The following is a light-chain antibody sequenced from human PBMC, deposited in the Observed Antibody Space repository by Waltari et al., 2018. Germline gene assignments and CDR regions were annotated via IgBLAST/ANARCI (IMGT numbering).Light chain of an antibody. Sequence: DIQMTQSPSSLSASVGDRVTITCQASQDISNYLKWYQLKPGKAPKLLIYDASNLETGVPSRFSESGSGTDFTFTISSLQPEDIATYYCQQYDNLPPYTFGQGTKLEIK. CDR2: DAS. CDR1: QDISNY. V-gene: IGKV1-33*01. J-gene: IGKJ2*01. CDR3: QQYDNLPPYT.